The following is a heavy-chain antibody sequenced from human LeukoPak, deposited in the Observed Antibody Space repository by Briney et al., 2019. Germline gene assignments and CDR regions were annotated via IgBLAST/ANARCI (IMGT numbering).Heavy chain of an antibody. J-gene: IGHJ6*03. CDR2: VSHDGRSQ. V-gene: IGHV3-30*03. D-gene: IGHD2-8*02. CDR3: IKGKNSNSRWWWNFYFMDG. CDR1: GFTLSSYD. Sequence: SGGSLRLSCEASGFTLSSYDMNWVRQTPDKGLEWVGFVSHDGRSQYYAESVRGRFTISRDNSQNTLYVQMNSPRTEDTALYYCIKGKNSNSRWWWNFYFMDGWGKGSPVIVSS.